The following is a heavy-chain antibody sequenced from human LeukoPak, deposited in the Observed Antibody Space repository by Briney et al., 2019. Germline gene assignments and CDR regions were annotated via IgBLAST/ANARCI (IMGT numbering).Heavy chain of an antibody. CDR1: GYTFTSYG. CDR3: AREGYYDSSGPTAY. Sequence: GASVKVSCKASGYTFTSYGISWVRQAPGQGLEWMGWISAYNGNTNYAQKLQGRVTMTTDTSTSTAYMELRSLRSDDTAVYYCAREGYYDSSGPTAYWGQGTLVTVSS. D-gene: IGHD3-22*01. CDR2: ISAYNGNT. V-gene: IGHV1-18*01. J-gene: IGHJ4*02.